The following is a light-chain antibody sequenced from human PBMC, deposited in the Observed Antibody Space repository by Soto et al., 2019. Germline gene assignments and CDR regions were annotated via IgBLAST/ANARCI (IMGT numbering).Light chain of an antibody. V-gene: IGLV2-8*01. J-gene: IGLJ2*01. CDR3: SSYAGSNNLV. CDR1: SSDVGGYHY. Sequence: QSALTQPPSASGSPGQSVTISCTGTSSDVGGYHYVSWYQQHPGKAPKLMIHEVTKRPSGVPDRFSVSKSGNTASLTVSGLQGEDEADYYCSSYAGSNNLVFGGGTKLTVL. CDR2: EVT.